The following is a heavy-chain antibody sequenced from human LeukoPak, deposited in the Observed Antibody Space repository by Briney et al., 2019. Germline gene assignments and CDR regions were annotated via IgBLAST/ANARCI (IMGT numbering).Heavy chain of an antibody. CDR3: ARVSGSTSWYADY. J-gene: IGHJ4*02. Sequence: PGGSLRLSCAASEFTVSTHYMSWVRQAPGKGLEWVSVIYTGGGTYYADSVKGRFTISRDNSKNTLYLRMNSLRAEDTAVYYCARVSGSTSWYADYWGQGTLVTVSS. V-gene: IGHV3-53*01. CDR2: IYTGGGT. D-gene: IGHD6-13*01. CDR1: EFTVSTHY.